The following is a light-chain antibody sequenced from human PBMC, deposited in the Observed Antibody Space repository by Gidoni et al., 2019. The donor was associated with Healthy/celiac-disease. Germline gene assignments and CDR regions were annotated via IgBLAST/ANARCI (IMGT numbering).Light chain of an antibody. V-gene: IGKV3-11*01. J-gene: IGKJ5*01. Sequence: IVLTQSPATLSLSPGERATLACRASQSVSNYLAWYPQKPGQAPRLLIYDASNRATAIPARFSGSGFGTDFTLTISSLEPEDFAVYYCQQRSNWPPITFGQGTRLEIK. CDR1: QSVSNY. CDR3: QQRSNWPPIT. CDR2: DAS.